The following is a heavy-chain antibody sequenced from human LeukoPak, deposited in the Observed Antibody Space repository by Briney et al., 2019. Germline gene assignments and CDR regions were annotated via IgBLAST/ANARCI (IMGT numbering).Heavy chain of an antibody. V-gene: IGHV1-69*02. D-gene: IGHD3-22*01. CDR2: IVPVIGVA. Sequence: GSSVKVSCKAPGDTLITHYISWVRQAPGQGLEWVGRIVPVIGVATYAQSLQGRVIITADRSTNTAYMELSSLRFEDSAVYFCARHSSRGHYYEFDFWGQGSLVTVSS. CDR3: ARHSSRGHYYEFDF. J-gene: IGHJ4*02. CDR1: GDTLITHY.